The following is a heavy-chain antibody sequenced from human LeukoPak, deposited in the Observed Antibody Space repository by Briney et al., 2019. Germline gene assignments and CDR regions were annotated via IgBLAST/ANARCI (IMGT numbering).Heavy chain of an antibody. J-gene: IGHJ5*02. CDR2: IYYSGST. CDR3: ARVVERPDNWFDP. CDR1: GGSISSGDYY. V-gene: IGHV4-30-4*01. D-gene: IGHD1-1*01. Sequence: SETLSLTCTVSGGSISSGDYYWSWIRQPPGKGLEWIGYIYYSGSTYYNPSLKSRVTISVDTSKNQFSLKLSSVTAADTAVYYCARVVERPDNWFDPWGQGTLVTVSS.